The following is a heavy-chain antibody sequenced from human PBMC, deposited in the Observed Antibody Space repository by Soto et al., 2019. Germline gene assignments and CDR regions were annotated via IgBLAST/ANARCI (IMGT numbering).Heavy chain of an antibody. V-gene: IGHV3-21*01. J-gene: IGHJ5*01. CDR1: GFTFSSYS. D-gene: IGHD6-6*01. CDR2: ISSSSSYI. CDR3: ARGIFIAARPRSNWFDF. Sequence: PGGSLRLSCAASGFTFSSYSMNWVRQAPGKGLEWVSSISSSSSYIYYADSVKGRFTISRDNAKNSLYLQMNSLRAEDTAVYYCARGIFIAARPRSNWFDFWGQGTLVTVSS.